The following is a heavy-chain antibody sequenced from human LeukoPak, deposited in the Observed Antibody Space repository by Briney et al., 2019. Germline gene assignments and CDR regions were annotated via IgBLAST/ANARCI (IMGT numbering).Heavy chain of an antibody. CDR1: GFTFSSYG. CDR3: AKDRRGNAPRGAFDI. CDR2: ISGSSTNT. V-gene: IGHV3-23*01. Sequence: GGSLRLSCAASGFTFSSYGMNWVRQAPGKGLEWVSGISGSSTNTYYADSVKGRFTISRDNSKNTLYLQMNGLRAEDTAVYYCAKDRRGNAPRGAFDIWGQGTMVTVSS. J-gene: IGHJ3*02. D-gene: IGHD1-1*01.